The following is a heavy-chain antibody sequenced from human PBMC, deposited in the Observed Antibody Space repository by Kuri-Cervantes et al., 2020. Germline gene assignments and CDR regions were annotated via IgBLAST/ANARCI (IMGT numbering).Heavy chain of an antibody. CDR3: ARGTYYYDSSGYYIYYFDY. Sequence: ASVKVSCKASGGTFSSYAISWVRQAPGQGLEWMGWISAYNGNTNYAQKLQGRVTMTTDTSTSTAYMELRSLRSDDTAVYYCARGTYYYDSSGYYIYYFDYWGQGTLVTVSS. V-gene: IGHV1-18*01. CDR2: ISAYNGNT. CDR1: GGTFSSYA. D-gene: IGHD3-22*01. J-gene: IGHJ4*02.